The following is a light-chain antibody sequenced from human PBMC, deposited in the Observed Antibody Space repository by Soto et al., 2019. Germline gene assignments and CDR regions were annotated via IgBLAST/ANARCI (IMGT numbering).Light chain of an antibody. CDR3: QQYGSSPTWT. Sequence: SLSSSVVGRVTITGRSSQSISSYLNWYHQKPGKAPKLLIYAASSLQSWVPSMFSGSGSLTDFTLTISILEPEDSAVYYCQQYGSSPTWTFGQGTKVDIK. V-gene: IGKV1-39*01. CDR2: AAS. CDR1: QSISSY. J-gene: IGKJ1*01.